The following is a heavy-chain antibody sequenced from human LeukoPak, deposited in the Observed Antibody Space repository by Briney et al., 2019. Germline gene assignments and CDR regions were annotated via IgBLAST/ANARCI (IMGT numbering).Heavy chain of an antibody. D-gene: IGHD1-1*01. CDR2: IYDSGVT. Sequence: SETLSLTCTVSGGSISRYHWTWIRQTPGKGLEWIAYIYDSGVTNYNPSLKSRVTISVDTSKSQFSLKLSSVTAADTAVYYCARRNGDYWGQGTLVTVSS. V-gene: IGHV4-59*12. J-gene: IGHJ4*02. CDR1: GGSISRYH. CDR3: ARRNGDY.